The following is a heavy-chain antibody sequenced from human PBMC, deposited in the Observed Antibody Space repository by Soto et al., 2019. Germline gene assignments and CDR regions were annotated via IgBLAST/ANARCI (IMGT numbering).Heavy chain of an antibody. CDR2: IYWDDDK. D-gene: IGHD2-15*01. CDR1: GFSLSTHGVD. J-gene: IGHJ5*01. Sequence: SGPTLVNPTQTLTLTCTFSGFSLSTHGVDVGWIRQPAGKALEWLALIYWDDDKRYSASLNSRLTITKDTSKNQVVLTMTNVDPVDTATYYCAHAMLYCTGGSCSTWFDSWGPGTLVTVSS. V-gene: IGHV2-5*02. CDR3: AHAMLYCTGGSCSTWFDS.